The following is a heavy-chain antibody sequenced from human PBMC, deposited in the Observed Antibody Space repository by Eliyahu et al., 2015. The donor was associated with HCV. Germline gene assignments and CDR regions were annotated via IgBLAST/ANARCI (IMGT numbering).Heavy chain of an antibody. CDR3: ARDKIPEYYYYYYGMDV. J-gene: IGHJ6*02. CDR2: INPSGGST. V-gene: IGHV1-46*01. Sequence: RAPGQGLEWMGIINPSGGSTSYAQKFQGRVTMTRDTSTSTVYMELSSLRSEDTAVYYCARDKIPEYYYYYYGMDVWGQGTTVTVSS.